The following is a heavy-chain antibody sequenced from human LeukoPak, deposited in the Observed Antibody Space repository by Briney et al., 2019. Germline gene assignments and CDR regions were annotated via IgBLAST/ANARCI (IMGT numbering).Heavy chain of an antibody. J-gene: IGHJ3*02. D-gene: IGHD3-3*01. CDR2: IYYSGST. CDR1: GGSISSYY. CDR3: ARYYDFWIVYYAFDI. Sequence: SETLSLTCTVSGGSISSYYWSWIRQPPGKGLEWIGYIYYSGSTNYNPSLKSRVTISVDTSKNQFSLKLSSVTAADTAVYYCARYYDFWIVYYAFDIWGQGTMVTASS. V-gene: IGHV4-59*01.